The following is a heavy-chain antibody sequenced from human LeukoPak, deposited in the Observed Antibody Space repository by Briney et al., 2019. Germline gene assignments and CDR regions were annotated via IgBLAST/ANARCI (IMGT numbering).Heavy chain of an antibody. CDR3: ARSRTVTTSYYYYGMDA. D-gene: IGHD4-17*01. CDR2: IIPIFGTA. CDR1: GGTFSSYA. Sequence: ASVKVSCKASGGTFSSYAISWVRQAPGQGLEWMGGIIPIFGTANYAQKFQGRVTITADESTSTAYMELSSLRSEDTAVYYCARSRTVTTSYYYYGMDAWGQGTTVTVSS. V-gene: IGHV1-69*01. J-gene: IGHJ6*02.